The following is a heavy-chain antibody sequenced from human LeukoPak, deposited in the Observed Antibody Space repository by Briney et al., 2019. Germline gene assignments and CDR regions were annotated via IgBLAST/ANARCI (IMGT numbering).Heavy chain of an antibody. J-gene: IGHJ5*02. V-gene: IGHV1-2*06. CDR3: ALLRGVGAKAGP. Sequence: ASVKVSCKASGYTFTGYYMHWVRQAPGQGLEWMGRINPNSGGTNYAQKFQGRVTMTRDTSISTAYMELSRLRSDDTAVYYCALLRGVGAKAGPWGQGTLVTVSS. D-gene: IGHD1-26*01. CDR2: INPNSGGT. CDR1: GYTFTGYY.